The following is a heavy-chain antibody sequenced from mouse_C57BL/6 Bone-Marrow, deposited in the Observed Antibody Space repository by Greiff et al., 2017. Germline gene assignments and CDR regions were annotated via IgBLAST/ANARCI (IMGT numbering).Heavy chain of an antibody. CDR2: IHPNSGST. V-gene: IGHV1-64*01. CDR1: GYTFTSYW. J-gene: IGHJ2*01. Sequence: QVQLKQSGAELVKPGASVKLSCKASGYTFTSYWMHWVKQRPGQGLEWIGMIHPNSGSTNYNEKFKSKATLTVDKSSSTAYMQLSSLTSEDSAVYYCARSYDLGYYWGQGTTLTVSS. CDR3: ARSYDLGYY. D-gene: IGHD2-4*01.